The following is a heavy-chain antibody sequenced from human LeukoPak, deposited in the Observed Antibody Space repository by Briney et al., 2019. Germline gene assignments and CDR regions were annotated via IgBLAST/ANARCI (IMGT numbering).Heavy chain of an antibody. J-gene: IGHJ4*02. CDR2: ISISSTTI. Sequence: PGGSLRLSCAASGFIFSSYSMNWVRQAPGKGLEWVSYISISSTTISYADFVRGRFTISSDNAKNSLYLQMNSLRAEDTAVYYCARDTHYSFDYWGQGTLVIVSS. D-gene: IGHD2-21*01. CDR3: ARDTHYSFDY. V-gene: IGHV3-48*01. CDR1: GFIFSSYS.